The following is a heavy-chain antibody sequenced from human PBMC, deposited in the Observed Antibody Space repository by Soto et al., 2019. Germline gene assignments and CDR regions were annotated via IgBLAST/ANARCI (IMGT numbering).Heavy chain of an antibody. V-gene: IGHV3-23*01. J-gene: IGHJ4*02. D-gene: IGHD6-13*01. CDR1: GFFFSSYA. CDR3: AKDAAMVSSTFNYFEY. Sequence: GSLRLSCAASGFFFSSYAMSWVRQAPGKGLEWGSGMGGSGGYKSYADSVKGRFTISRDKSKNTLYLQRESLGAEDTAVYYCAKDAAMVSSTFNYFEYWGQGTLVTVSS. CDR2: MGGSGGYK.